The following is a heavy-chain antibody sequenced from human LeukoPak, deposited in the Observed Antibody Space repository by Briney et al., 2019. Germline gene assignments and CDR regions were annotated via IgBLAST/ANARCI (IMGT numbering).Heavy chain of an antibody. CDR1: GYTFTDYY. D-gene: IGHD3-10*01. J-gene: IGHJ3*02. CDR3: ARVGVWGAFDI. CDR2: INPNSGDT. V-gene: IGHV1-2*02. Sequence: ASVKDSCKASGYTFTDYYMHWVRQAPGQGLEWMGWINPNSGDTNYAQKFQGRVTMTRDTSISTGYMELSRLRSDDTAVFYCARVGVWGAFDIWGQGTMVTVSS.